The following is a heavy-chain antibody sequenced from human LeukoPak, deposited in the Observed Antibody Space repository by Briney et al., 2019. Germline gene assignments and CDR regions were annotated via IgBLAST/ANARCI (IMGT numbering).Heavy chain of an antibody. J-gene: IGHJ4*02. V-gene: IGHV1-2*02. D-gene: IGHD3-10*01. CDR2: ITPNSGGT. Sequence: ASVTVSCKASGYTFTGQYLHWVRQAPGQGLEWMGWITPNSGGTNYAQKFQGRVTMTRDTSISTAYMELSRLTSDDTALYYCATGSGTYSPDYWGQGTLVTVSS. CDR3: ATGSGTYSPDY. CDR1: GYTFTGQY.